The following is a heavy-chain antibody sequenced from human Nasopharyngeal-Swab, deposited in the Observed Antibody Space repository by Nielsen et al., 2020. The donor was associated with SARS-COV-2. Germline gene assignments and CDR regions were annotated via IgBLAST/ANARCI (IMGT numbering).Heavy chain of an antibody. D-gene: IGHD6-19*01. CDR1: GYTFTNYA. V-gene: IGHV7-4-1*02. CDR2: INTNTGNP. CDR3: AREGDASVPGPLFDY. Sequence: ASVKVSCKASGYTFTNYALNWVRQAPGQGLEWTGWINTNTGNPTYAQGFTGRFVFSLDTSVSTAYLQISGLKSEDTAVYRCAREGDASVPGPLFDYWGQGTQVTVSS. J-gene: IGHJ4*02.